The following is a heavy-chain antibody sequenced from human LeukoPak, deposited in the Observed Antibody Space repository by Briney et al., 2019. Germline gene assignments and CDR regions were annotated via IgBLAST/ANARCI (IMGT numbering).Heavy chain of an antibody. J-gene: IGHJ4*02. V-gene: IGHV1-2*06. Sequence: ASVKVSCKASGYTFTGCYMHWVRQAPGQGLEWMGRINPNSGGTNYAQKFQGRVTMTRDTSISTAYMELSRLRSDDTAVYYCASAGPSAAYFDYWPQRTLVTASS. CDR2: INPNSGGT. D-gene: IGHD2-15*01. CDR1: GYTFTGCY. CDR3: ASAGPSAAYFDY.